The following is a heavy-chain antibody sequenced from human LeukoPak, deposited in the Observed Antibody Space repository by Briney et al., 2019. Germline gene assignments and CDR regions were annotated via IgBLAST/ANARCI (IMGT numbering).Heavy chain of an antibody. Sequence: SETLSLTCAVYGGSFSGYYWSWIRQPPGKGLEWIGEINHSGSTNYNPSLKSRVTISVDTSKNQFSLKLSSVTAADTAVYYCALSSGSYSHAFDIWGQGTMVTVSS. D-gene: IGHD1-26*01. CDR3: ALSSGSYSHAFDI. CDR1: GGSFSGYY. V-gene: IGHV4-34*01. J-gene: IGHJ3*02. CDR2: INHSGST.